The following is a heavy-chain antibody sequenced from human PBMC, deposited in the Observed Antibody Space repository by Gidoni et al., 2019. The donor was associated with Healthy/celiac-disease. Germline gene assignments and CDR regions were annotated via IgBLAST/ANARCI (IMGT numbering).Heavy chain of an antibody. J-gene: IGHJ5*02. CDR2: IYYSGST. Sequence: QVQLQASGPGLVQPSETLSLPCPVSGGSLSSYYWSWIRQPPGKGLEWIGYIYYSGSTNYNPSLKSRVTISVDTSKNQFSLKLSSVTAADTAVYYCARDMGPVSRRYFDWLGNWFDPWGQGTLVTVSS. D-gene: IGHD3-9*01. V-gene: IGHV4-59*01. CDR1: GGSLSSYY. CDR3: ARDMGPVSRRYFDWLGNWFDP.